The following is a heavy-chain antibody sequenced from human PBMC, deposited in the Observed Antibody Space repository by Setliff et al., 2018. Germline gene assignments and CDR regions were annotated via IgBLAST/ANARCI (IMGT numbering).Heavy chain of an antibody. CDR3: ARIGGSTTVNLLGLFQTPPDAFDF. CDR1: GYTFTSYA. Sequence: ASVKVSCKASGYTFTSYAMNWVRQAPGQGLEWMGWINTNTGNPTYAQGFTGRFVFSLDTSVSTAYLQISSLKAEDTAVYYCARIGGSTTVNLLGLFQTPPDAFDFWGQGTMVTVS. D-gene: IGHD4-17*01. J-gene: IGHJ3*01. V-gene: IGHV7-4-1*02. CDR2: INTNTGNP.